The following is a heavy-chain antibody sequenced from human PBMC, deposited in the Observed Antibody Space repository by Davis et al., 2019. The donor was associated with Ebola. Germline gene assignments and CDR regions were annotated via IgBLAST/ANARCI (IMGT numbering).Heavy chain of an antibody. CDR3: ARDMGAGIAVAGHMDV. D-gene: IGHD6-19*01. V-gene: IGHV6-1*01. CDR2: TYYRSKWYN. CDR1: GDSVSSNSAA. Sequence: HSQTLSLTCAISGDSVSSNSAAWNWIRQSPSRGLEWLGRTYYRSKWYNDYAVSVKSRITINPDTSKNQFSLQLNSVTPEDTAVYYCARDMGAGIAVAGHMDVWGKGTTVTVSS. J-gene: IGHJ6*03.